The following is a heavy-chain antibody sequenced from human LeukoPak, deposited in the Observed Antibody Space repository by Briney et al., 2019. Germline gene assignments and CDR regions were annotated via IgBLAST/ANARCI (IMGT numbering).Heavy chain of an antibody. J-gene: IGHJ4*02. CDR3: ARETAPAGSFIAIHDY. CDR2: INDGESS. D-gene: IGHD6-25*01. Sequence: SETLSLTCAVYGGSFSGYYWSWIRQSSGKGLEWIWEINDGESSNYNPSLKNRVVLSVDTSKNQFSLKLNSVTAADTGMYYCARETAPAGSFIAIHDYWGQGTLVTVSS. CDR1: GGSFSGYY. V-gene: IGHV4-34*01.